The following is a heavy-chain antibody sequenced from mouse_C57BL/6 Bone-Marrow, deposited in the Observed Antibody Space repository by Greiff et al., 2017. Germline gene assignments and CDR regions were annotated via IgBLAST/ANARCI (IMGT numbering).Heavy chain of an antibody. CDR2: ISDGGSYT. V-gene: IGHV5-4*03. J-gene: IGHJ2*01. CDR1: GFTFSSYA. CDR3: ARAPYYGSSLYYFDY. D-gene: IGHD1-1*01. Sequence: EVKVVESGGGLVKPGGSLKLSCAASGFTFSSYAMSWVRQTPEKRLEWVATISDGGSYTYYPDNVKGRFTISRDNAKNNLYLQMSHLKSEDTAMYYCARAPYYGSSLYYFDYWGQGTTLTVSS.